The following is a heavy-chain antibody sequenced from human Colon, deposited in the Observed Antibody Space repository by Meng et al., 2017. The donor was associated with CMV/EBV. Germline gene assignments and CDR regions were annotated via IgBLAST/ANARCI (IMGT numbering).Heavy chain of an antibody. D-gene: IGHD1-26*01. Sequence: GESLKISCAASGFTFSSYAMHWVRQAPGKGLEWVAVISYDGSNKYYADSVKGRFTISRDNSKNTPYLQMNSLRAEDTAVYYCARERSYEWEPHYYYYYGMDVWGQGTTVTVSS. V-gene: IGHV3-30*04. J-gene: IGHJ6*02. CDR3: ARERSYEWEPHYYYYYGMDV. CDR1: GFTFSSYA. CDR2: ISYDGSNK.